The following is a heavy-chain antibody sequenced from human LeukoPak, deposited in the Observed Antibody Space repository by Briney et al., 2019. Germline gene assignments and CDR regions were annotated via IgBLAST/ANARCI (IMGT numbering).Heavy chain of an antibody. CDR3: ARDTANYYDSSGYYPNYYYYYMDV. CDR1: GVSISGSDYY. CDR2: IYTSGST. V-gene: IGHV4-61*02. Sequence: PSETLSLTCTVSGVSISGSDYYWGWIRQPPGKGLEWIGRIYTSGSTNYNPSLKSRVTISVDTSKNQFSLKLSSVTAADTAVYYCARDTANYYDSSGYYPNYYYYYMDVWGKGTTVTVSS. J-gene: IGHJ6*03. D-gene: IGHD3-22*01.